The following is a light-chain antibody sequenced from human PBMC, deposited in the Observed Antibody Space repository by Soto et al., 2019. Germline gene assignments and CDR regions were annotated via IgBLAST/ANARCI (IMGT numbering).Light chain of an antibody. CDR2: EVN. J-gene: IGLJ1*01. CDR3: SLYTTSSTPSYV. V-gene: IGLV2-14*01. Sequence: QSVLTQPASVSGSPGQSITISCTGTSFDVDDYNSVSWYQQPPGKAPKLIIYEVNNRPSGVSNRFSGSNSDNTASLTISGIQAEDEADYYCSLYTTSSTPSYVLGTGTKVTVL. CDR1: SFDVDDYNS.